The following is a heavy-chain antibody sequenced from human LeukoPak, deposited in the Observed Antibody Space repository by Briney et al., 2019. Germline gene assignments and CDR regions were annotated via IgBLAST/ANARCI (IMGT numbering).Heavy chain of an antibody. Sequence: SETLSLTCTVSDYSISSGYYWGWIRQPPGKGLEWIGHIYYSGNTIYNPSLKSRVTISVDTSKNQFSLKLSSVTAADTAVYYCARLTYYYDRFDYWGQGTLVTVSS. CDR2: IYYSGNT. D-gene: IGHD3-22*01. CDR1: DYSISSGYY. V-gene: IGHV4-61*01. J-gene: IGHJ4*02. CDR3: ARLTYYYDRFDY.